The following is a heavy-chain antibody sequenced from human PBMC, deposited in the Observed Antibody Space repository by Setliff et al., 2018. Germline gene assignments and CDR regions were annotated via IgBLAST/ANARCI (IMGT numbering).Heavy chain of an antibody. D-gene: IGHD3-9*01. Sequence: ASETLSLTCTVSGGSISSSSYYWGWIRQPPGKGLEWIGSIYYSGSTYYNPSLKSRVTIPVDTSKNQFSLKLSSMTAADTAVYYCARTLYDYDILTGPGYYFDYWGQGTLVTVSS. CDR1: GGSISSSSYY. CDR3: ARTLYDYDILTGPGYYFDY. J-gene: IGHJ4*02. V-gene: IGHV4-39*07. CDR2: IYYSGST.